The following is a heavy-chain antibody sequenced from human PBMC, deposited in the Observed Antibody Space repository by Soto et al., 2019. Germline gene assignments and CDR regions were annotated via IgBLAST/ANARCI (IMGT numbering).Heavy chain of an antibody. CDR3: AKELGYCSGGSCLKIYGMDV. J-gene: IGHJ6*02. Sequence: GGSLRLSCAASGFTFSSYAMIWVRQAPGKGLEWVSAISGSGGSTYYADSVKGRFTISRDNSKNTLYLQMNSLRAEDTAVYYCAKELGYCSGGSCLKIYGMDVWGQGTTVTVSS. V-gene: IGHV3-23*01. CDR1: GFTFSSYA. D-gene: IGHD2-15*01. CDR2: ISGSGGST.